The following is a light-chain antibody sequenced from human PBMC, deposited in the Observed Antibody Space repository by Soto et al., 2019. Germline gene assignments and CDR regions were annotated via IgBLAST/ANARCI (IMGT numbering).Light chain of an antibody. Sequence: IVLTQSPTTLSLSTGHRSTLSCIASQSVSSYLAWYQQKPGQAPRLLIYDASNRATGIPARFSGSGSGTDFTLTISSLEPEDFAVYYCQQRSNWPPALTFGGGTKVDI. V-gene: IGKV3-11*01. CDR2: DAS. CDR3: QQRSNWPPALT. CDR1: QSVSSY. J-gene: IGKJ4*01.